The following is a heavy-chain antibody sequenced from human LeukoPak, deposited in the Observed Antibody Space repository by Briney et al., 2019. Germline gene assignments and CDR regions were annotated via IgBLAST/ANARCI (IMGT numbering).Heavy chain of an antibody. CDR3: ARERGRGYCSSTSCFQPDY. D-gene: IGHD2-2*01. Sequence: PGGSLRLSCAASGFTFSSYAMHWVRQAPGKGLEWVAVISYDGSNKYYADSVKGRFTISRDNSKNTLYLQMNSLRAEDTAVYYCARERGRGYCSSTSCFQPDYWGQGTLVTVSS. CDR2: ISYDGSNK. V-gene: IGHV3-30-3*01. CDR1: GFTFSSYA. J-gene: IGHJ4*02.